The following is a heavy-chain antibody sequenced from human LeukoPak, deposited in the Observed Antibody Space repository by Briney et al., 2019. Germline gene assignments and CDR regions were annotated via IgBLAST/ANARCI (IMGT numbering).Heavy chain of an antibody. D-gene: IGHD5-24*01. Sequence: ASVKVSCKASGGTFSSYAISWVRQAPGQGLEWMGRIIPILGIANYAQKSQGRVTITADKSTSTAYMELSSLRSEDTAVYYCARALDGYNTLGYWGQGTLVTVSS. CDR1: GGTFSSYA. CDR3: ARALDGYNTLGY. J-gene: IGHJ4*02. CDR2: IIPILGIA. V-gene: IGHV1-69*04.